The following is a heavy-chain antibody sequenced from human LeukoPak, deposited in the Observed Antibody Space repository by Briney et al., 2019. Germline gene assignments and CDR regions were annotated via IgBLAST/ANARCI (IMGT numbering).Heavy chain of an antibody. J-gene: IGHJ3*02. CDR3: ATYDSSGYKAFDI. CDR2: IYYSGST. Sequence: TSETLSLTCTVSGGSISSSSNYWGWIRQPPGKGLEWIGTIYYSGSTYYNPSLKSRVTISVDTSKNQFSLKLSSVTAADTAVYYCATYDSSGYKAFDIWGQGTMVTVSS. CDR1: GGSISSSSNY. V-gene: IGHV4-39*01. D-gene: IGHD3-22*01.